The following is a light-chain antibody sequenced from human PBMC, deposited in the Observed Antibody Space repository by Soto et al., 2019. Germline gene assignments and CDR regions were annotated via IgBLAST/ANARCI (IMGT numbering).Light chain of an antibody. V-gene: IGKV3D-15*01. CDR1: QSVSSN. J-gene: IGKJ4*01. CDR3: QQYNNWPRT. CDR2: GAS. Sequence: EIVMTHSPAPLSVSPGERATLSCRASQSVSSNLAWYQQKPGQAPRLLIYGASTRATGIPARLRGSGSGTEFTRTISSLQSEDFAVYYCQQYNNWPRTFGGGPKVEIK.